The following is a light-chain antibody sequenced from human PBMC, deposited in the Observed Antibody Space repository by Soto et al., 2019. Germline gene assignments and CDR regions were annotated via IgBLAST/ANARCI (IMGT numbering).Light chain of an antibody. J-gene: IGKJ2*01. Sequence: DIPMTQSPSTLSASVGDRVSITCRASQSLNSWLAWYQQKPGKAPKLLIYKTSTLESGGPSRFSGGGSGTEFTLTISNLQPDDFATYYCQQYNTYSFGQGTKLESK. V-gene: IGKV1-5*03. CDR2: KTS. CDR3: QQYNTYS. CDR1: QSLNSW.